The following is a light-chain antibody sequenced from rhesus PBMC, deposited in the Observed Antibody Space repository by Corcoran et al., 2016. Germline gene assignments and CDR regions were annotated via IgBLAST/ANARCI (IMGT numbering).Light chain of an antibody. CDR3: QHNYDTPYS. Sequence: DIQMTQSPSSLSASVGDRVTITCRTSENVNNYLNWYQQKPGKAPKLLIYKASTLQSGVPSRFSGSGSGTDYTFTISSLQSEDVATYYCQHNYDTPYSFGQGTKVEIK. CDR2: KAS. CDR1: ENVNNY. V-gene: IGKV1-74*01. J-gene: IGKJ2*01.